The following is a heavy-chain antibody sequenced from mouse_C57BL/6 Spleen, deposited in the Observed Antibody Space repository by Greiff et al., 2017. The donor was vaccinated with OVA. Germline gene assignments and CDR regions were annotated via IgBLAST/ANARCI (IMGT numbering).Heavy chain of an antibody. CDR1: GYTFTDYY. CDR2: INPNNGGT. Sequence: EVQLQQSGPELVKPGASVKISCKASGYTFTDYYMNWVKQSHGKSLEWIGDINPNNGGTSYNQKFKGKATLTVDKSSSTAYMELRSLTSEDSAVYYCARHDPYAMDYWGQGTSVTVSS. V-gene: IGHV1-26*01. J-gene: IGHJ4*01. CDR3: ARHDPYAMDY.